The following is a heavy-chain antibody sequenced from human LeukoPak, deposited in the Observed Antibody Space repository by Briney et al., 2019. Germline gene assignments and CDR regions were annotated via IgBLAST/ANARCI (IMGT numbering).Heavy chain of an antibody. Sequence: PSETLSLTCTVSGGSISSSSYYWGWIRQPPGKGLEWIGSICYSGSTSHNPSLKSRVTISVDTSKNQFSLKLSSVTAADTAVYYCARLSGYSYGYIGYWGQGTLVTVSS. V-gene: IGHV4-39*01. CDR3: ARLSGYSYGYIGY. J-gene: IGHJ4*02. D-gene: IGHD5-18*01. CDR2: ICYSGST. CDR1: GGSISSSSYY.